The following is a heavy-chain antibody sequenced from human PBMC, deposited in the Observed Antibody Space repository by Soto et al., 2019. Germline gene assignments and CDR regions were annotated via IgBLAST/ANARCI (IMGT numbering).Heavy chain of an antibody. CDR1: GFTFSNYG. D-gene: IGHD6-19*01. CDR2: MWYDGSNR. Sequence: QVRLVESGGGVVQPGRSLRLSCAASGFTFSNYGMHWVRQAPGKGLEWVAVMWYDGSNRYYADSVKGRFTISRDNSKNTLYLQMSSLRAEDTAVYYCARVPGERSSGWWLYFDDWGQGTLVAVSS. V-gene: IGHV3-33*01. J-gene: IGHJ4*02. CDR3: ARVPGERSSGWWLYFDD.